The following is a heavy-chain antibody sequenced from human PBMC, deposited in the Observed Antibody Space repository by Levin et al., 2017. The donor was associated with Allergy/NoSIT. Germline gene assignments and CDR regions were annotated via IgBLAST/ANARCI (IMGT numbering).Heavy chain of an antibody. CDR2: MNPNSGNT. Sequence: ASVKVSCKASGYTFTSYDINWVRQATGQGLEWMGWMNPNSGNTGYAQKFQGRVTMTRNTSISTAYMELSSLRSEDTAVYYCARGALRYFDWLFSHYGMDVWGQGTTVTVSS. CDR1: GYTFTSYD. V-gene: IGHV1-8*01. J-gene: IGHJ6*02. CDR3: ARGALRYFDWLFSHYGMDV. D-gene: IGHD3-9*01.